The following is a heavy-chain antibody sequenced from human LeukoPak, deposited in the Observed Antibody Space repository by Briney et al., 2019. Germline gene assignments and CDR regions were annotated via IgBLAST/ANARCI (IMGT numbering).Heavy chain of an antibody. CDR2: ISWNSGSI. CDR1: GFTFDDYA. D-gene: IGHD3-22*01. V-gene: IGHV3-9*01. CDR3: ARDPTRGYYDSSGWFDY. J-gene: IGHJ4*02. Sequence: PGGSLRLSCAASGFTFDDYAMHWVRQAPGKGLEWVSGISWNSGSIGYADSVKGRFTISRDNAKNSLYLQMNSLRAEDTAVYYCARDPTRGYYDSSGWFDYWGQGTLVTVSS.